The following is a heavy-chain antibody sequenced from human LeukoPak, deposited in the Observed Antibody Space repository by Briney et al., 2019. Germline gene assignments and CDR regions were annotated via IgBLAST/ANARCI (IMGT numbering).Heavy chain of an antibody. CDR3: ARDKGIVVVPADMNYYYYGMDV. CDR2: ISSSSSYI. Sequence: GGSLRLSCAASGFTFSSYSMNWVRQAPGKGLEWVSSISSSSSYIYYADSVKGRFTISRDNAKNSLYLQMNSLRAEDTAVYYCARDKGIVVVPADMNYYYYGMDVWGQGTTVTVSS. J-gene: IGHJ6*02. V-gene: IGHV3-21*01. CDR1: GFTFSSYS. D-gene: IGHD2-2*01.